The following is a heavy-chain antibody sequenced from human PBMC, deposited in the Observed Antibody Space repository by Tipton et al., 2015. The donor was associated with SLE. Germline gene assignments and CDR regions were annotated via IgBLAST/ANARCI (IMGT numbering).Heavy chain of an antibody. CDR1: GGSMSYHY. CDR2: IYYTGNT. V-gene: IGHV4-59*11. J-gene: IGHJ2*01. CDR3: ARDEVADWYFDL. D-gene: IGHD2-15*01. Sequence: TLSLTCSVSGGSMSYHYWSWIRQPPGKGLEWIGYIYYTGNTNYNPSLKSRVTMSVDTSKSQFSLKLTFVSAADTAIYYCARDEVADWYFDLWGRGTLVTVSS.